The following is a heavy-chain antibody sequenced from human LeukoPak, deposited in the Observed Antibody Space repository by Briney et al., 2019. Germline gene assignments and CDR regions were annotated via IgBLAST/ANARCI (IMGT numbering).Heavy chain of an antibody. Sequence: SETLSLTCTVSGGSISSSSYYWGWIRQPPGKGLEWIGSIYYSGSTYYNPSLKSRVTISVDTSKIQFSLKLSSVTATDTAVYYCARTALGSNYFDYWGQGTLVTVSS. CDR2: IYYSGST. J-gene: IGHJ4*02. V-gene: IGHV4-39*01. CDR1: GGSISSSSYY. D-gene: IGHD7-27*01. CDR3: ARTALGSNYFDY.